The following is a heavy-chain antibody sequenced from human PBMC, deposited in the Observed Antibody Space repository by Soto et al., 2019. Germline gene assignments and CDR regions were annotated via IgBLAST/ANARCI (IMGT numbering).Heavy chain of an antibody. V-gene: IGHV4-34*01. CDR1: GGSFSGYY. D-gene: IGHD2-21*02. Sequence: PSETLSLTCAVYGGSFSGYYWTWIRQPPGKGREWIGEINHSGTINFNPSLKSRLTISLDKSKKHFSLKLSSVTDADTAAYYCARADRTLVTSYSLDVWGQGTTVTVSS. J-gene: IGHJ6*02. CDR3: ARADRTLVTSYSLDV. CDR2: INHSGTI.